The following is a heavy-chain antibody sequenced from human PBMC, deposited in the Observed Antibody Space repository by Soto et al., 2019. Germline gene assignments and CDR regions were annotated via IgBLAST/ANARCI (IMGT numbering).Heavy chain of an antibody. CDR2: INHSGST. V-gene: IGHV4-34*01. Sequence: PSETLSLTCAVYCGSFSGYYWSWIRQPPGKGLEWIGEINHSGSTNYNPSLKSRVTISVDTSKNQFSLKLSSVTAADTAVYYCARGRRAAADMSGYYYYGMDVWGQGTTVT. CDR3: ARGRRAAADMSGYYYYGMDV. D-gene: IGHD6-13*01. J-gene: IGHJ6*02. CDR1: CGSFSGYY.